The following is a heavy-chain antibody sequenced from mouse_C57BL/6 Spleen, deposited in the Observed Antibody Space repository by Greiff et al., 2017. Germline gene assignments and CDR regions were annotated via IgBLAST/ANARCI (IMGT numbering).Heavy chain of an antibody. J-gene: IGHJ1*03. CDR1: GFSFNTYA. Sequence: EVQLVESGGGLVQPKGSLKLSCAASGFSFNTYAMNWVRQAPGKGLEWVARIRSKSNNYATYYADSVKDRFTISRDDSESMLYLQMNNLKTEDTAMYYCVSSNWDAWYFDVWGTGTTVTVSS. CDR2: IRSKSNNYAT. D-gene: IGHD4-1*01. V-gene: IGHV10-1*01. CDR3: VSSNWDAWYFDV.